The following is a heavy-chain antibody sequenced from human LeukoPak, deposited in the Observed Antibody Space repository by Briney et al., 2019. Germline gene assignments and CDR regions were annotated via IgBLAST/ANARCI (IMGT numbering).Heavy chain of an antibody. J-gene: IGHJ3*02. D-gene: IGHD6-19*01. CDR1: GGTFSSYA. CDR2: IIPIFGTA. Sequence: SVKVSCKASGGTFSSYAISWVRQAPGQGLEWMGGIIPIFGTANYAQEFQGRVTITTDESTSTAYMELSSLRSEDTAVYYCARDTVDQLLSGGIAVAGAGSAFDIWGQGTMVTVSS. V-gene: IGHV1-69*05. CDR3: ARDTVDQLLSGGIAVAGAGSAFDI.